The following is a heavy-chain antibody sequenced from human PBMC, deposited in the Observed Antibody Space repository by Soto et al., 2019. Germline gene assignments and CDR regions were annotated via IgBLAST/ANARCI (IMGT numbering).Heavy chain of an antibody. CDR2: INSDGSST. CDR1: GFTFSSYW. J-gene: IGHJ6*02. D-gene: IGHD6-13*01. CDR3: ARAHSSSWPLYYYGMDV. Sequence: PGGSLRLSCAASGFTFSSYWMHWVRQAPGKGLVWVSRINSDGSSTSYADSVKGRFTISRDNAKNTLYLQMNSLRAEDTAVYYCARAHSSSWPLYYYGMDVWGQGTTVTVSS. V-gene: IGHV3-74*01.